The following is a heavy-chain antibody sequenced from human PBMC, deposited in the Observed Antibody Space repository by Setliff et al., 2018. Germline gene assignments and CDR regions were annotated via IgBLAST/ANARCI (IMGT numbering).Heavy chain of an antibody. CDR1: GFTFSPYI. Sequence: PGGSLRLSCAASGFTFSPYIIHWVRQAPGKGLEWVALIWYDGSNKYYADSVKGRFTISRDNSKNTLYLQMNSLRAEDTAVYYCAKDLQQAYLDYWGQGTLVTVSS. D-gene: IGHD4-4*01. CDR2: IWYDGSNK. V-gene: IGHV3-33*06. J-gene: IGHJ4*02. CDR3: AKDLQQAYLDY.